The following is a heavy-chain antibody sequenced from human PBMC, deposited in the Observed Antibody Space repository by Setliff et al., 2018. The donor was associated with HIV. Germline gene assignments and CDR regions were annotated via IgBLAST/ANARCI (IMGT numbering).Heavy chain of an antibody. V-gene: IGHV1-3*01. Sequence: ASVKVSCKASGYTFTTYSLHWVRQAPGQSLEWMGWINVGNGDTKYSRELQGRIIITRDTSANTAYMELSSLKFDDTAVYFCARGALLAAFDFDHWGHGTLVTVSS. CDR1: GYTFTTYS. CDR2: INVGNGDT. J-gene: IGHJ4*01. CDR3: ARGALLAAFDFDH. D-gene: IGHD3-10*01.